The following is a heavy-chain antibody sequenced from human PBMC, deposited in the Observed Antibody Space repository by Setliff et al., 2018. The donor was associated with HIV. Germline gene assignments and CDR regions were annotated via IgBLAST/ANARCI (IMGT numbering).Heavy chain of an antibody. CDR1: GGSIKSHY. CDR2: IYYSGST. J-gene: IGHJ6*03. CDR3: ARGRNFWSDYNHYYYMDV. D-gene: IGHD3-3*01. V-gene: IGHV4-59*11. Sequence: PSETLSLTCTVSGGSIKSHYWSWIREPPGKGLEWIGYIYYSGSTNYNPSLKSRVTISADTSKNQFSLKLSSVTAADTAVYYCARGRNFWSDYNHYYYMDVWGKGTMVTVSS.